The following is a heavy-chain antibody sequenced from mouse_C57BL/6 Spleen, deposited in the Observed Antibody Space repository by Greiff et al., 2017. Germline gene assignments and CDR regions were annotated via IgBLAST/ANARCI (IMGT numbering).Heavy chain of an antibody. CDR2: IYPGDGDT. CDR1: GYAFSSYW. CDR3: ARRGGLYGY. J-gene: IGHJ2*01. V-gene: IGHV1-80*01. D-gene: IGHD1-1*02. Sequence: QVQLQQSGAELVKPGASVKISCKASGYAFSSYWMNWVKQRPGKGLEWIGQIYPGDGDTNYNGKFKGMATLTADNSSSTASMQLSILTSEDSAVYFDARRGGLYGYWGQGTTLTVSS.